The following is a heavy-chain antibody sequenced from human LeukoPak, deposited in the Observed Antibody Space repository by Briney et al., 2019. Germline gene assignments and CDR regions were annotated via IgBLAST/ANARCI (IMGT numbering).Heavy chain of an antibody. CDR2: IYYSGST. V-gene: IGHV4-31*03. CDR3: ARDGGYSSSWYNFDY. J-gene: IGHJ4*02. CDR1: GGSISSGGYY. Sequence: SETLSLTCTVSGGSISSGGYYWSWLRQHPGKGLEWIGYIYYSGSTYYNPSLKSRVTISVDTSKNQFSLKLSSVTAADTAVYYCARDGGYSSSWYNFDYWGQGTLVTVSS. D-gene: IGHD6-13*01.